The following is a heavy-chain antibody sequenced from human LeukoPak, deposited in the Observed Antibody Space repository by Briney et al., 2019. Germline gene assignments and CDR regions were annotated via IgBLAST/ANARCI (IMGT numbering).Heavy chain of an antibody. J-gene: IGHJ4*02. CDR1: GGSFSGYY. V-gene: IGHV4-34*01. CDR3: ARPKAAAGREWELLY. Sequence: PSETLSLTCAVYGGSFSGYYWSWIRQPPGKGLEWIGEINHSGSTNYNPSLKSRVTISVDTSKSQFSLKLSSVTAADTAVYYCARPKAAAGREWELLYWGQGTLVTVSS. D-gene: IGHD1-26*01. CDR2: INHSGST.